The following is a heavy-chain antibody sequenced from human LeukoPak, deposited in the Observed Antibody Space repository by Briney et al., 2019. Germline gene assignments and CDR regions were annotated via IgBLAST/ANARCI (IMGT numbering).Heavy chain of an antibody. CDR2: IYYSWST. CDR3: ARLISKLRWFGSPALAPRWDY. Sequence: SETLSLTCTVSGGSISSSSYYWAWIRKPPGKWLEWIGSIYYSWSTYYNPSLKSRVTISVDTSKNQFSLKLSSVTAADTAVYYCARLISKLRWFGSPALAPRWDYWGQGTLVTVSS. CDR1: GGSISSSSYY. J-gene: IGHJ4*02. V-gene: IGHV4-39*07. D-gene: IGHD3-10*01.